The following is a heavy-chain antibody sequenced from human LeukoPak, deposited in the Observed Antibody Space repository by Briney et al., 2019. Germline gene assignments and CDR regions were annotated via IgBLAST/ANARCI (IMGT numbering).Heavy chain of an antibody. CDR3: AKGKRVGAPYYFDS. CDR2: ISYDGSNK. CDR1: GFTFSSYA. Sequence: PGGSLRLSCAASGFTFSSYAMHWVRQAPGKGLEWVAVISYDGSNKYYADSVKGRFTISRDNSKNTLYLQMNRLRADDTAVYYCAKGKRVGAPYYFDSWGQGTLVTVSS. D-gene: IGHD1-26*01. V-gene: IGHV3-30-3*01. J-gene: IGHJ4*02.